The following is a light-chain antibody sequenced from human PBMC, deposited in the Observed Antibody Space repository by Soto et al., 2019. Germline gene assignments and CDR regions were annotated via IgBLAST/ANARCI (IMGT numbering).Light chain of an antibody. V-gene: IGKV1-33*01. J-gene: IGKJ4*01. CDR1: QDINKY. Sequence: DIPMTQSPSSLSASVGDRITITCQASQDINKYLNWYQQKLGKAPKLLMYDASNLQRGVPSRFSGSGSGTHFSLSISSLQPEDIATYYCQQSENGPLTFGGGTKVEIK. CDR2: DAS. CDR3: QQSENGPLT.